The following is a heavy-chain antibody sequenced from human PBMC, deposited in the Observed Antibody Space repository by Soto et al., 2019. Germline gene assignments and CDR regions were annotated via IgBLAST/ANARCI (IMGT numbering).Heavy chain of an antibody. CDR2: ISYDGSNK. Sequence: GGSLRLSCAASGFTFSSYGMHWVRQAPGKGLEWVAVISYDGSNKYYADSVKGRFTISRDNSKNTLYLQMNSLRAEDTAVYYCAKGKQLLDYWGQGTLVTVSS. CDR1: GFTFSSYG. CDR3: AKGKQLLDY. D-gene: IGHD6-13*01. J-gene: IGHJ4*02. V-gene: IGHV3-30*18.